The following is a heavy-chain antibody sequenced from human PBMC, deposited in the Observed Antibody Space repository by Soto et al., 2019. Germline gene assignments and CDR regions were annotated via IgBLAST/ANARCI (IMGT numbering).Heavy chain of an antibody. Sequence: QVQLQESGPGLVKPSQTLSLTCTVSGGSISSGGYYWSWIRQHPGKGLEWIGYIYYSGSTYYNPSPKSRVTISVDTSKNQFSLKLSSVTAADTAVYYCARGGRAIFGVVTAFDYWGQGTLVTVSS. V-gene: IGHV4-31*03. D-gene: IGHD3-3*01. CDR2: IYYSGST. J-gene: IGHJ4*02. CDR1: GGSISSGGYY. CDR3: ARGGRAIFGVVTAFDY.